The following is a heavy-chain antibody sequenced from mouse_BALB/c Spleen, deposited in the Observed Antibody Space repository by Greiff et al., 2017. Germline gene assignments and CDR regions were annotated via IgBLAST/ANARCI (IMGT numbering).Heavy chain of an antibody. Sequence: DVQLQESGPGLVKPSQSLSLTCTVTGYSITSDYAWNWIRQFPGNKLEWMGYISYSGSTSYNPSLESRISITRDTSKNQFFLQLNSVTTEDTATYYCARSGYGYYYAMDYWGQGTSVTVSS. J-gene: IGHJ4*01. CDR2: ISYSGST. CDR3: ARSGYGYYYAMDY. D-gene: IGHD3-1*01. V-gene: IGHV3-2*02. CDR1: GYSITSDYA.